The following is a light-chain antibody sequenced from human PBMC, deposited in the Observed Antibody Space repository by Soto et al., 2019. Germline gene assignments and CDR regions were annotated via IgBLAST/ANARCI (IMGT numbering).Light chain of an antibody. J-gene: IGLJ2*01. CDR3: SSYTSSSTLDV. V-gene: IGLV2-14*01. Sequence: QSALTQPASVSGSPGQSITISCTGTSSDVGGYNYVSWYQQHPGKAPKLMIYDVSNRPSGVSNRFSGSKSGNTASLTISGLQAEDEADYYYSSYTSSSTLDVFGGGTKVTVL. CDR2: DVS. CDR1: SSDVGGYNY.